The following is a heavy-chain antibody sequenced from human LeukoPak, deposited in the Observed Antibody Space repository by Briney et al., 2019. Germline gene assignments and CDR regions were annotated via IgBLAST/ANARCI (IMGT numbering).Heavy chain of an antibody. CDR1: GFTFSSYE. J-gene: IGHJ4*02. V-gene: IGHV3-74*01. Sequence: GGSLRLSCAASGFTFSSYEMHWVRQAPGKGLVWVARIDNDAYSSVYAGSVKGRFTISRDNSKNTMFLQMNRLRDEDTAVYYCARGLRGPDYWGQGTQVTVSS. CDR2: IDNDAYSS. CDR3: ARGLRGPDY.